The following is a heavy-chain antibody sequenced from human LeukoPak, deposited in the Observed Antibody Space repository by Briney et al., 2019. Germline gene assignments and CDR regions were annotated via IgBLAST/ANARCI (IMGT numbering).Heavy chain of an antibody. D-gene: IGHD3-10*01. V-gene: IGHV3-23*01. CDR3: AKDGLLWFGESFFDY. CDR1: GFTFSSYA. J-gene: IGHJ4*02. Sequence: GGSLRLSCAASGFTFSSYAMSWVRQAPGKGLEWVSAISGSGGSIYYADSVKGRFTISRDNSKNTLYLQMNSLRAEDTAVYFCAKDGLLWFGESFFDYWGQGTLVTVSS. CDR2: ISGSGGSI.